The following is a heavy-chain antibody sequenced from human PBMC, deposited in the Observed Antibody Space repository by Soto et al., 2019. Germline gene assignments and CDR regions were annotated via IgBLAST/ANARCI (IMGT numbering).Heavy chain of an antibody. J-gene: IGHJ6*02. D-gene: IGHD6-13*01. CDR3: ARDRGIAAAGAYYYYYGMDV. V-gene: IGHV4-31*03. CDR2: IYYSGST. CDR1: GGSISSGGYY. Sequence: SETLSLTCTVSGGSISSGGYYWSWIRQHPGKGLEWIGYIYYSGSTYYNPSLKNRVTISVDTSKNQFSLKLSSVTAADTAVYYCARDRGIAAAGAYYYYYGMDVWGQGTTVTVSS.